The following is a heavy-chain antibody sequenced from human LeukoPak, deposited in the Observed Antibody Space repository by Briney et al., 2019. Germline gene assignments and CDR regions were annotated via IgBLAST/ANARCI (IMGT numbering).Heavy chain of an antibody. CDR1: GFTFSSYG. V-gene: IGHV3-30*18. CDR2: ISYDGSNK. J-gene: IGHJ4*02. Sequence: GGSLRLSCAASGFTFSSYGMHWVRQAPGKGLEWVAVISYDGSNKYYADSVKGRFTISRDNSKNTLYLQMNSLRAEDTAVYYCAKEGRYFDWLQYYFDYWGQGTLVTVFS. D-gene: IGHD3-9*01. CDR3: AKEGRYFDWLQYYFDY.